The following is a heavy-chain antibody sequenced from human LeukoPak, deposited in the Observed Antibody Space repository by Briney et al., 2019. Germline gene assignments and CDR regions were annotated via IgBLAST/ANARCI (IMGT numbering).Heavy chain of an antibody. Sequence: GGALRLSCAASGFIFMKHPIHWVRQAPGKGLEGVAVISHDGSKEYYADSVKGRFSISRDNSKNSIYLQMDRLRPEDTAVYYCARRGELFWFDLWGQGTLVTVSS. V-gene: IGHV3-30*04. D-gene: IGHD3-10*01. CDR1: GFIFMKHP. J-gene: IGHJ5*02. CDR3: ARRGELFWFDL. CDR2: ISHDGSKE.